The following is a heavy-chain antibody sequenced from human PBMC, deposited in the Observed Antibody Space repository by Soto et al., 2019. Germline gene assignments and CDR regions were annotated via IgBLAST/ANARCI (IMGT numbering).Heavy chain of an antibody. CDR2: IREKTHSYST. J-gene: IGHJ3*01. D-gene: IGHD3-22*01. CDR1: GFIFSDHY. V-gene: IGHV3-72*01. CDR3: VRATGDSRCHHYFSS. Sequence: EVQLVESGGGLVQPGGSLRLSCAASGFIFSDHYMDWVRQAPGKGLEWVARIREKTHSYSTQYAASVKGRFTIFRDDLQNSMSLQMNSLNTEDTAVYYCVRATGDSRCHHYFSSWGQGTLVTVSS.